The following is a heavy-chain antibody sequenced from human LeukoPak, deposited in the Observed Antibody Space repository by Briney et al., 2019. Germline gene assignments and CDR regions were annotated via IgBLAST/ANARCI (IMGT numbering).Heavy chain of an antibody. V-gene: IGHV5-51*01. Sequence: GESLKISCKGSGYSFTSYWIGWVRQMPGKGLEWMGIIYPGDSDTRYSPSFQGQVTISADKSISTAYLQWSSLKASDTATYYCEGRSIEGEPLLDYSGQGTLVTVSS. CDR3: EGRSIEGEPLLDY. D-gene: IGHD1-26*01. CDR2: IYPGDSDT. J-gene: IGHJ4*02. CDR1: GYSFTSYW.